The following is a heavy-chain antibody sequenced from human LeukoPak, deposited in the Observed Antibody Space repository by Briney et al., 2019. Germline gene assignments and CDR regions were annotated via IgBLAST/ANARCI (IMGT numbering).Heavy chain of an antibody. CDR2: ITWNSGSI. Sequence: GGSLRLSCAASGFTFDDYAMHWVRQAPGKGLEWVSGITWNSGSIGYADSVKGRFAISRDNAKNSLYLQMNNLRAEDTALYYRAKDISPLELVFAFDIWGQGTMVTVSS. J-gene: IGHJ3*02. V-gene: IGHV3-9*01. D-gene: IGHD3-10*01. CDR1: GFTFDDYA. CDR3: AKDISPLELVFAFDI.